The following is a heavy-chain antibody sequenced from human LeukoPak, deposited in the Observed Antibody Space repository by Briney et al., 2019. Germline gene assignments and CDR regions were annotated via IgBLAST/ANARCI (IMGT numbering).Heavy chain of an antibody. J-gene: IGHJ5*02. Sequence: SETLSLTCSVSGGSISSYYWNWIRQPPGKGLEWIGYIFYSGRTTYNPSLKSRVTISVDTSKNQFSLKLASVTAADTAIYYCAKGAGGFSYYNWFDPWGQGTLVTVSS. D-gene: IGHD5-18*01. V-gene: IGHV4-59*12. CDR2: IFYSGRT. CDR3: AKGAGGFSYYNWFDP. CDR1: GGSISSYY.